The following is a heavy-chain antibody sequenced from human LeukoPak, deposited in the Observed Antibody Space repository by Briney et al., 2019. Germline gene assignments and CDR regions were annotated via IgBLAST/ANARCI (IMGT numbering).Heavy chain of an antibody. J-gene: IGHJ4*02. CDR1: GFTFSSYE. V-gene: IGHV3-48*03. D-gene: IGHD6-19*01. Sequence: GGSLRLSCAASGFTFSSYEMNWVRQAPGKGLEWVSYISSSGSTIYYADPVKGRFTISRDNAKNSLYLQMNSLRAEDTAVYYCARGGGYSSGWDFDYWGQGTLVTVSS. CDR2: ISSSGSTI. CDR3: ARGGGYSSGWDFDY.